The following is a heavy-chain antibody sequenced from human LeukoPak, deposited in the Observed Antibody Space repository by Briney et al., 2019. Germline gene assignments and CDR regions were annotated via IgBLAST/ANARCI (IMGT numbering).Heavy chain of an antibody. Sequence: SENLSLTCTVSGYSISSGYYWGWIRQPPGKGLEWIGSIYHSGSTYYNPSLESRVTISVDTSKNQFSLKLSSVTAADTAVYYCAREDVGATGTAYWGQGTLVTVSS. CDR1: GYSISSGYY. D-gene: IGHD1-26*01. CDR2: IYHSGST. V-gene: IGHV4-38-2*02. CDR3: AREDVGATGTAY. J-gene: IGHJ4*02.